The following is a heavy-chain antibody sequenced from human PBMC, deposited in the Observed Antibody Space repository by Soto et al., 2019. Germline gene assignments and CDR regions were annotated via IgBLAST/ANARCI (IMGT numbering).Heavy chain of an antibody. J-gene: IGHJ5*02. CDR1: GYTFTNYA. Sequence: GASVKVSCKASGYTFTNYAMHWVRQAPGQRLEWMGGINASNGTANYSQKFQGRVTITTDESASTAYMELSSLRSEDTAVYYCARGKETYYDSSGYYLRDNWFDPWGQGTLVTVSS. V-gene: IGHV1-3*01. D-gene: IGHD3-22*01. CDR3: ARGKETYYDSSGYYLRDNWFDP. CDR2: INASNGTA.